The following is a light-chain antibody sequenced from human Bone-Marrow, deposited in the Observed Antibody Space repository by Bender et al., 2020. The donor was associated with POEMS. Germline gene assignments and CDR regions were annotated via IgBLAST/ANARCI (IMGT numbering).Light chain of an antibody. CDR1: SSDVGGYNY. J-gene: IGLJ1*01. V-gene: IGLV2-8*01. CDR2: EVN. Sequence: QSALTQPASVSGSPGQSITISCTGTSSDVGGYNYVSWYQQRPGKAPKLMIYEVNKRPSGVPDRFSGSKSGNTASLTVSGLQAEDEGDYYCCSYAGSSTYVFGTGTEVTVL. CDR3: CSYAGSSTYV.